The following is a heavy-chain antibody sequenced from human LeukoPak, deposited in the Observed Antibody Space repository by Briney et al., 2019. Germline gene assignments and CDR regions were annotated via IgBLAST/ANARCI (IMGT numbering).Heavy chain of an antibody. CDR1: GFTFTSYG. CDR3: ARGFPHYDYALDV. V-gene: IGHV3-33*01. CDR2: IWYDGSDK. Sequence: PGRSLRLSCAASGFTFTSYGIHWVRQAPGKGLEWVALIWYDGSDKYYADSVKGRFTISRDNSKNTVFLQVNSLRAEDTAVYYRARGFPHYDYALDVWGQGTTVTVSS. J-gene: IGHJ6*02.